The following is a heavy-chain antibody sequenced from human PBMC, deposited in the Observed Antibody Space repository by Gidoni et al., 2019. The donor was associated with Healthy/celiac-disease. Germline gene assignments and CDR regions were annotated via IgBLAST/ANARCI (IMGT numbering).Heavy chain of an antibody. J-gene: IGHJ5*02. CDR2: IYSGGST. CDR3: ARAVEGDYGDYWFDP. Sequence: ELQLVESGGGLIQPGGSLRLSCAASGFTVSSNYMSWVRQDPGKGLEWVSVIYSGGSTYYADSVKGRFTISRDNSKNTLYLQMNSLRAEDTAVYYCARAVEGDYGDYWFDPWGQGTLVTVSS. V-gene: IGHV3-53*01. D-gene: IGHD4-17*01. CDR1: GFTVSSNY.